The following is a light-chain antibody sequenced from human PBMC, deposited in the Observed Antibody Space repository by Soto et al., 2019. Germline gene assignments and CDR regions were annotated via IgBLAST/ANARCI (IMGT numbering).Light chain of an antibody. CDR1: QSVTGSS. Sequence: ETVLTQSPGTLSLSPGDRATLSCRASQSVTGSSLAWYQQKPGQAPRLLISDASTRASGIPDRFSGSGSGTDFTLTISRLETEDFAVYYCQQYGTAPITFGQGTRLEIK. V-gene: IGKV3-20*01. CDR3: QQYGTAPIT. CDR2: DAS. J-gene: IGKJ5*01.